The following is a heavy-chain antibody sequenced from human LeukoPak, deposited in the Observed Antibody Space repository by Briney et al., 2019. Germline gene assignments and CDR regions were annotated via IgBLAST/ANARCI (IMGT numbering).Heavy chain of an antibody. CDR3: ARLRVVVPAAIPYFDY. V-gene: IGHV4-39*01. CDR2: IYYSGST. J-gene: IGHJ4*02. CDR1: GGSISSSSYY. Sequence: SETLSLTCTVSGGSISSSSYYWGWIRQPPGKGLEWIGSIYYSGSTYYNPSLKSRVTISVDTSKNQFSLKLSSVTAADTAVYYCARLRVVVPAAIPYFDYWGQGTLVTVSS. D-gene: IGHD2-2*02.